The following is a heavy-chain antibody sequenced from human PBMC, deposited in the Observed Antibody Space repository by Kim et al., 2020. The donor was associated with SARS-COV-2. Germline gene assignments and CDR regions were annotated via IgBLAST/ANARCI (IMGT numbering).Heavy chain of an antibody. V-gene: IGHV1-18*04. CDR1: GYTFTSYG. Sequence: ASVKVSCKASGYTFTSYGISWVRQAPGQGLEWMGWINAYNGNTNYAQKLQGRVTMTTDTSTSTAYMELRSLRSDDTAVYYCASTIVGATRGALGYWGQGTLVTVSS. D-gene: IGHD1-26*01. CDR3: ASTIVGATRGALGY. CDR2: INAYNGNT. J-gene: IGHJ4*02.